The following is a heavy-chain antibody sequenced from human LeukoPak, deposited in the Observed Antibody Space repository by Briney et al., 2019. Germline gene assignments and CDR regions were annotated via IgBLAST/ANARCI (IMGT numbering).Heavy chain of an antibody. V-gene: IGHV3-7*01. CDR2: IKQDGSES. CDR1: GGPFSSYW. CDR3: ARDRGWQQFDY. Sequence: GGSLRLSCAGSGGPFSSYWKSWVRHAPGKGPEWVANIKQDGSESYYVDSVRGRFSISRDNAKNSLYLELNSLRAEDTGVYFCARDRGWQQFDYWGQGTLVTVSS. J-gene: IGHJ4*01. D-gene: IGHD5-24*01.